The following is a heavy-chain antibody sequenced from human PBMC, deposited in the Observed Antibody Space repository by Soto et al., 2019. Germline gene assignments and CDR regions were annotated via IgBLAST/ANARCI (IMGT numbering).Heavy chain of an antibody. CDR1: GFTFSSYA. D-gene: IGHD5-12*01. V-gene: IGHV3-30-3*01. Sequence: QVQLVESGGGVVQPGRSLRLSCAASGFTFSSYAMHWVRQAPGKGLEWVAVISYDGSNKYYADSVKGRFTISRDNSKNTLYLQMNSLRAEDTAVYCCARDLLPARVATNYYYYYGMDVWGQGTTVTVSS. J-gene: IGHJ6*02. CDR3: ARDLLPARVATNYYYYYGMDV. CDR2: ISYDGSNK.